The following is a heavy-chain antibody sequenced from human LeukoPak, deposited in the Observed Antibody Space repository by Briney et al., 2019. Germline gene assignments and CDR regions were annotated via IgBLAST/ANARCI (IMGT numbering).Heavy chain of an antibody. CDR3: ARDRDSSGLFDY. CDR2: IWYDGSNK. V-gene: IGHV3-33*01. D-gene: IGHD6-19*01. CDR1: GFTFSSYG. Sequence: GGSLRLSCAASGFTFSSYGMHWVRQAPGKGLEWVAVIWYDGSNKYYADSVKGRFTISRDNSKNTLYLQMNSLRAEDTAVYYCARDRDSSGLFDYWGQGTLVTVSS. J-gene: IGHJ4*02.